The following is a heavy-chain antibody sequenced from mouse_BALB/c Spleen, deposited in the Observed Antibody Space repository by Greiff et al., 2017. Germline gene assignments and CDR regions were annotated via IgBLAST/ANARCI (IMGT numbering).Heavy chain of an antibody. D-gene: IGHD2-1*01. CDR3: TRSGGNYALYYYAMDD. J-gene: IGHJ4*01. CDR1: GYTFTSYW. CDR2: IYPGSGST. V-gene: IGHV1S22*01. Sequence: LQQPGSELVRPGASVKLSCKASGYTFTSYWMHWVKQRPGQGLEWIGNIYPGSGSTNYDEKFKSKATLTVDTSSSTAYMQLSSLTSEDSAVYYGTRSGGNYALYYYAMDDWGQGTSVTVSS.